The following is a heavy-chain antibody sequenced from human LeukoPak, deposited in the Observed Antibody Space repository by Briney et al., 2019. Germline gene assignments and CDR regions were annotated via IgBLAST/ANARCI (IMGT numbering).Heavy chain of an antibody. CDR3: VRGGYSSGWYDGAFDY. CDR2: IHSDGRTT. Sequence: PGGSLRLSCAASGVTFNNYWMHWVRQAPGKGLVWVSRIHSDGRTTDYADAVKVRFSISRDNAKNTLYLHMNSLRAEDTAIYFCVRGGYSSGWYDGAFDYWGQGTLVTVSS. CDR1: GVTFNNYW. D-gene: IGHD6-19*01. J-gene: IGHJ4*02. V-gene: IGHV3-74*01.